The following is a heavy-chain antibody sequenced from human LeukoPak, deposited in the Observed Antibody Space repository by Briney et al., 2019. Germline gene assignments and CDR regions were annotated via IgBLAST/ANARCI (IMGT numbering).Heavy chain of an antibody. D-gene: IGHD1-26*01. CDR2: ISSSSSYI. CDR1: GFTFSSYS. J-gene: IGHJ4*02. CDR3: ASSPLRWEGGAY. Sequence: GGSLRLSCAASGFTFSSYSMNWVRQAPGKGLEWVSSISSSSSYIYYADSVKGRFTISRDIAKNSLYLQMNSLRAEDTAVYYCASSPLRWEGGAYWGQGTLVTVSS. V-gene: IGHV3-21*01.